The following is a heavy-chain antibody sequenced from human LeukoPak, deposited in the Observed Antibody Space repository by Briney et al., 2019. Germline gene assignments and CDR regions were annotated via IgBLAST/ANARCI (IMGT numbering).Heavy chain of an antibody. J-gene: IGHJ6*03. CDR3: ARHNDYHMDV. CDR1: GFMFSNYW. V-gene: IGHV3-7*01. D-gene: IGHD1-1*01. CDR2: IKLGGSGR. Sequence: GGSLRLSCVTSGFMFSNYWMTWVRQAPGKGLEWVATIKLGGSGRNYVDSVKGRFIISRDSAKKSLYLQMNSLRAEDTAVDYCARHNDYHMDVWGKETTVIVS.